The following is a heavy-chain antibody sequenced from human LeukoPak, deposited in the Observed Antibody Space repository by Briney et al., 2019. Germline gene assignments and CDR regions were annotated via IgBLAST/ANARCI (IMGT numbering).Heavy chain of an antibody. Sequence: ASVKVSCKASGYTFTGYYMHWVRQAPGQGLEWMGRINPNSGGTNYAQKFQGRVTMTRDTSISTAYMELSRLRSDDTAVYYCASNEGIAAPFDYWGQGTVVTVSS. J-gene: IGHJ4*02. V-gene: IGHV1-2*06. CDR2: INPNSGGT. CDR3: ASNEGIAAPFDY. CDR1: GYTFTGYY. D-gene: IGHD6-13*01.